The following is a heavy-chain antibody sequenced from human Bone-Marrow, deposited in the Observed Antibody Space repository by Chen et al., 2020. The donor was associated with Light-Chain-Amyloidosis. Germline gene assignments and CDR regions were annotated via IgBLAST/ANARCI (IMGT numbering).Heavy chain of an antibody. J-gene: IGHJ4*02. CDR2: IYSGGST. D-gene: IGHD1-26*01. CDR3: AKVWYASGTYFEN. V-gene: IGHV3-53*02. Sequence: EVHLVETGGALIQPGGSLRLACAASGFSVSRSYMSWVRQAPGKGLEWVSLIYSGGSTYYADFVKGRFTISRDSSKNTLYLQMNSLRVEDTAVYYCAKVWYASGTYFENWGQGTLVTVSS. CDR1: GFSVSRSY.